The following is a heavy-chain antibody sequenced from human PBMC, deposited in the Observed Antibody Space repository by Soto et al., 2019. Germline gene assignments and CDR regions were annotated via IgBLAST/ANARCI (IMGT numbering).Heavy chain of an antibody. J-gene: IGHJ6*02. Sequence: PGGSLRLSCAASGFTFSSYAMIWVRQAPGKGLEWVSAISGSGGSTYYADSVKGRFTISRDNSKNTLYLQMNSLRAEDTAVYYCAKDPSAQSFYYYYGMDVWGQGTTVTVSS. CDR1: GFTFSSYA. CDR3: AKDPSAQSFYYYYGMDV. V-gene: IGHV3-23*01. CDR2: ISGSGGST.